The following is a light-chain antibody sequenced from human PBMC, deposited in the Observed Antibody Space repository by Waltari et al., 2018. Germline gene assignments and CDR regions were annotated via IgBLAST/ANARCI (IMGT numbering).Light chain of an antibody. CDR3: QQYYSAVT. Sequence: DIVMTQSPDSLAVSLGERAPINCKSSQNILHTSNNLNYLSWYQQKPGQPPKLLIYWASIRQVGVPARFSGGGSGTDFTLTIASLQAEDVAIYYCQQYYSAVTFGGGTKVEIK. CDR2: WAS. J-gene: IGKJ4*01. V-gene: IGKV4-1*01. CDR1: QNILHTSNNLNY.